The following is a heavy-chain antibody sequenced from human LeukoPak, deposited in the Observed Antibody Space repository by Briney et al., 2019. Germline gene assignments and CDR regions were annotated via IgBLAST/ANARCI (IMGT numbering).Heavy chain of an antibody. D-gene: IGHD5-24*01. CDR1: GGSFSGYY. CDR2: INHSGST. Sequence: SETLSLTCAVYGGSFSGYYWSWIRQPPGKGLEWIGEINHSGSTNYNPSLKSRVTISVDTSKNQFSLKLSSVTAADTAVYYCARVMATIRDYWGQGTLVTVSS. CDR3: ARVMATIRDY. J-gene: IGHJ4*02. V-gene: IGHV4-34*01.